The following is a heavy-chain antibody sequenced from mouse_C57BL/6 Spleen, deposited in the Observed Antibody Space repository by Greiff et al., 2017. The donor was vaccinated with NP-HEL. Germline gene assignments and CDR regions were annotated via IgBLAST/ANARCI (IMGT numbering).Heavy chain of an antibody. J-gene: IGHJ4*01. CDR2: ISYDGSN. CDR3: ARGKYYAMDC. Sequence: VQLKESGPGLVKPSQSLSLTCSVTGYSITSGYYWNWIRQLPGNKLEWMGYISYDGSNNYNPSLKNRITITRDTSKNQFFMKLNSVTTEDTATYFCARGKYYAMDCWGQGTSVTVSS. CDR1: GYSITSGYY. V-gene: IGHV3-6*01.